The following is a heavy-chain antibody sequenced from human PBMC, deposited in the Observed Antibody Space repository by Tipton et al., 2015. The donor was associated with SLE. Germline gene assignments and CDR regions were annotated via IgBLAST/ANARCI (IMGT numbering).Heavy chain of an antibody. CDR1: GFTFSDYG. Sequence: SLRLSCAASGFTFSDYGMYWVRQAPGKGLEWAAIIWDDGSEKYYVDSVKGRFTISRDNAKNSLYLQANSLRIEDTAVYYCARGHYGMDVWGRGTTVTVSS. CDR2: IWDDGSEK. CDR3: ARGHYGMDV. V-gene: IGHV3-33*01. J-gene: IGHJ6*02.